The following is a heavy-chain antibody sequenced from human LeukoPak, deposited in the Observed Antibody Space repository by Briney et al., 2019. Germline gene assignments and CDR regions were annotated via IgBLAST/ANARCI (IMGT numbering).Heavy chain of an antibody. CDR3: ARVVPPTDYGSGSYFWDPYYFDY. Sequence: GGTLRLSCAASGFTFSSYGMSWVRQAPGKGLEWVSASSGSGGSTYYADSVKGRFTISRDNSKNTLYLQMNSLRAEDTAVYYCARVVPPTDYGSGSYFWDPYYFDYWGQGTLVTVSS. CDR1: GFTFSSYG. J-gene: IGHJ4*02. V-gene: IGHV3-23*01. D-gene: IGHD3-10*01. CDR2: SSGSGGST.